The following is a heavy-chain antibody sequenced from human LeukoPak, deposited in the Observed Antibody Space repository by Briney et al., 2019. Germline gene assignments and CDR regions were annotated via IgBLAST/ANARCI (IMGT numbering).Heavy chain of an antibody. Sequence: ASVKVSCKASGYTFTNYDINWVRQATGQGLEWMGWMNPNNGNTGYTQKFQGRVTLTRSTSINTTYMELSSLTSDDTAVYYCARGKWPGIQVLFYYYYMDVWGKGTTVIVSS. J-gene: IGHJ6*03. V-gene: IGHV1-8*01. D-gene: IGHD5-18*01. CDR1: GYTFTNYD. CDR2: MNPNNGNT. CDR3: ARGKWPGIQVLFYYYYMDV.